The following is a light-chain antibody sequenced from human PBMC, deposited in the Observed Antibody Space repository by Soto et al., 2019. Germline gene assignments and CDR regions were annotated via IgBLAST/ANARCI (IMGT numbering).Light chain of an antibody. Sequence: DIQMTQSPSSLSASVGDRVTITCRGGESISTYLNWYQQKSGKHTKLLISAASSLQSGVPSRFSGIGSGTDFTLTISSLQPEDFATYYCQQSFSTLGWTFGQGTRLEI. J-gene: IGKJ5*01. V-gene: IGKV1-39*01. CDR1: ESISTY. CDR2: AAS. CDR3: QQSFSTLGWT.